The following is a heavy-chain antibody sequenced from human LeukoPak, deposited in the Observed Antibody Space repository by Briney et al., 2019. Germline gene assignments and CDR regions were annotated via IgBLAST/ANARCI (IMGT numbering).Heavy chain of an antibody. J-gene: IGHJ5*02. CDR3: AKDMPNYYDSSGYFS. CDR1: GFTFDDYA. D-gene: IGHD3-22*01. Sequence: GGSLRLSCAASGFTFDDYAMHWVRQAPGKGLEWVSGISWNSGSIGYADSVKGRFTISRDNAKNSLYLQMNSLRAEDTALYYCAKDMPNYYDSSGYFSWGQGTLVTVSS. V-gene: IGHV3-9*01. CDR2: ISWNSGSI.